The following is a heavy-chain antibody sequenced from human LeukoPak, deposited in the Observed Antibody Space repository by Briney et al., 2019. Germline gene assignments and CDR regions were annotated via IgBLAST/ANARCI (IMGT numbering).Heavy chain of an antibody. V-gene: IGHV3-23*01. CDR3: ARRKVLLWFGELLFFDY. D-gene: IGHD3-10*01. Sequence: GGSLRLSCAASGFTFSSYAMHWVRQAPGKGLEWVSAISGSGGSTYYADSVKGRFTISRDNSKNTLYLQMNSLRAEDTAVYYCARRKVLLWFGELLFFDYWGQGTLVTVSS. CDR2: ISGSGGST. CDR1: GFTFSSYA. J-gene: IGHJ4*02.